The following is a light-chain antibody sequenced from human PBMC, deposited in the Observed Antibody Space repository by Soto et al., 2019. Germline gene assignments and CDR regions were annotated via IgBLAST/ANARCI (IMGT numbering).Light chain of an antibody. CDR3: QQYNTWLWT. Sequence: EVVMTQSPATLSVSPGERATLSCRASQNVKANLAWYQQKPGQAPRLLIHGASTRATGIPARFSGSGFGTEFILTSSSRQSEDFAVYYCQQYNTWLWTFGQGTKVEGK. CDR1: QNVKAN. J-gene: IGKJ1*01. V-gene: IGKV3-15*01. CDR2: GAS.